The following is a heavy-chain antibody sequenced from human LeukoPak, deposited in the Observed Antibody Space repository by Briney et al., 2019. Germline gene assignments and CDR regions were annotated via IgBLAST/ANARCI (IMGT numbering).Heavy chain of an antibody. J-gene: IGHJ4*02. D-gene: IGHD1-26*01. Sequence: SETLSLTCAVYGGSFSGYYWSWIRQPPGKGLEWIGEINHSGSTNYNPSLKSRVTISVDTSKNQFSLKLSSVTAADTAVYYCARDIGGDYFDYWGQGTLVTVSS. CDR3: ARDIGGDYFDY. V-gene: IGHV4-34*01. CDR1: GGSFSGYY. CDR2: INHSGST.